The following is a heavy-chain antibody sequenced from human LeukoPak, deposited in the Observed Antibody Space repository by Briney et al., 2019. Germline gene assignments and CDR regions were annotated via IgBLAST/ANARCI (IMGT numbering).Heavy chain of an antibody. J-gene: IGHJ4*02. CDR2: IYTNGRP. CDR3: ATEARDYEGSGYYYGN. V-gene: IGHV4-4*07. CDR1: GAPFSGYY. Sequence: SETLSLTCTVSGAPFSGYYWGWIRQAAGTGLEWIGRIYTNGRPDYNPSLRSRVTMSVDTSKNQFSLKLSPVTAADTAVYYCATEARDYEGSGYYYGNWGQGTLVTVSS. D-gene: IGHD3-22*01.